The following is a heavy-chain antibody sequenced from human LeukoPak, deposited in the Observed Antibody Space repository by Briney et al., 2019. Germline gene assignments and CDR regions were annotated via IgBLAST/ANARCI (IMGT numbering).Heavy chain of an antibody. CDR2: IRYDGSNE. V-gene: IGHV3-30*02. D-gene: IGHD3-22*01. CDR3: AKDSVVVRFWDY. CDR1: GFTFSTYA. J-gene: IGHJ4*02. Sequence: GGSLRLSCAASGFTFSTYAMTWVRQAPGKGLEWVSFIRYDGSNEYYADSVRGRFPISRDNSKNTLYLQMNSLRAEDTAVYYCAKDSVVVRFWDYWGQGTLVTVSS.